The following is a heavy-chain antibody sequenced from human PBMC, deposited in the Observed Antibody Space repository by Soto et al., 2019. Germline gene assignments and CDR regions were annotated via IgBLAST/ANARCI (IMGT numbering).Heavy chain of an antibody. CDR2: IIPIFGTA. J-gene: IGHJ4*02. Sequence: QVQLVQSGAEVKKPGSSVKVSCKASGGTFSSYAISWVRQAPGQGLEWMGGIIPIFGTANYAQKFQGRVTITADESTSTAYMELSSLRSEDTAVYYCASHLGIAVAGSFGGQNDYWGQGTLVTVSS. V-gene: IGHV1-69*12. CDR3: ASHLGIAVAGSFGGQNDY. D-gene: IGHD6-19*01. CDR1: GGTFSSYA.